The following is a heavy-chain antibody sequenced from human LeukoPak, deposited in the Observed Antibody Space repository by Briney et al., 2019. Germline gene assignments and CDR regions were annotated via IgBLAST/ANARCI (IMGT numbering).Heavy chain of an antibody. D-gene: IGHD2-15*01. J-gene: IGHJ3*02. CDR3: ARGGSQLEYCSGGSCYVMGAFDI. Sequence: SETLSLTCTVSGGSISSYYWSWIRQPPGKGLEWIGYLYYSGSTNYNTSLKSRVTISVDTSKNQFSLKLSSVTAADTAVYYCARGGSQLEYCSGGSCYVMGAFDIWGQGTMVTVSS. V-gene: IGHV4-59*01. CDR2: LYYSGST. CDR1: GGSISSYY.